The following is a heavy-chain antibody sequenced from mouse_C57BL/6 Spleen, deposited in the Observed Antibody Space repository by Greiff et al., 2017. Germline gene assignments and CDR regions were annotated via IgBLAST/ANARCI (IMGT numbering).Heavy chain of an antibody. J-gene: IGHJ3*01. D-gene: IGHD1-1*01. CDR3: ARGVGDQAWFAY. Sequence: QVQLQQPGAELVMPGASVKLSCKASGYTFTSYWMHWVKQRPGQGLEWIGEIDPSDSYTNYNQKFKGKSTLTVDKSSSTAYMQLSSLTSDDSAVYYCARGVGDQAWFAYWGQGTLVTVSA. CDR1: GYTFTSYW. CDR2: IDPSDSYT. V-gene: IGHV1-69*01.